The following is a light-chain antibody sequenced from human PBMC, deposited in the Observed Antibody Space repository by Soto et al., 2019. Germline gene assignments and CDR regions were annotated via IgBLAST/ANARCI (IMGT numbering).Light chain of an antibody. CDR1: SSDVGGYNY. V-gene: IGLV2-8*01. J-gene: IGLJ3*02. CDR2: EVS. CDR3: SSYTSSSTRV. Sequence: QSALTQPPSASGSPGQSVTISCTGTSSDVGGYNYVSWYQQHPGKAPKLMIYEVSKRPSGVPDRFSGSKSGNRASLTVSGLQAEDEADYYCSSYTSSSTRVFGGGTKLTVL.